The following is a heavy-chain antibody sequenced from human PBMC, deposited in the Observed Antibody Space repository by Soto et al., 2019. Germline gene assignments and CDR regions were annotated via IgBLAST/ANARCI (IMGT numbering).Heavy chain of an antibody. V-gene: IGHV1-69*05. CDR1: GGSFSTLG. Sequence: SVKVSCKASGGSFSTLGINWVRQAPGQGLEWMGGIIPLFGKARYAETSQGRVTMTRDTSISTAYMELSRLRSDDTAVYYCARVEYSSSWYGMDVWGQGTTVTVSS. D-gene: IGHD6-6*01. CDR2: IIPLFGKA. J-gene: IGHJ6*02. CDR3: ARVEYSSSWYGMDV.